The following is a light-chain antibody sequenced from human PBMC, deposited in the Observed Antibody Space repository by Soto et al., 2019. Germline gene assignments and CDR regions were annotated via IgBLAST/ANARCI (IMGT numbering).Light chain of an antibody. Sequence: SVLTQYPVSLSLSPCEIATLSWRSSQSVSSDYLAWYQQKPGQAPRPLIYGASSRATGIPERFSGSGSGTDFTLTIRRLEPEDFAVYYCQQYGSSMWTFGQGTKVDIK. V-gene: IGKV3-20*01. J-gene: IGKJ1*01. CDR1: QSVSSDY. CDR3: QQYGSSMWT. CDR2: GAS.